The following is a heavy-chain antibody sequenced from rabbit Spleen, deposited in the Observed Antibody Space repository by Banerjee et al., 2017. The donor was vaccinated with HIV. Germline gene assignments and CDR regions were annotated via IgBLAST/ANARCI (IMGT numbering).Heavy chain of an antibody. CDR2: INIVTGKS. CDR3: ARDLAGAIGWNFYL. CDR1: GFSFSSIHW. J-gene: IGHJ4*01. V-gene: IGHV1S45*01. Sequence: QQQLEESGGGLVKPGGTLTLTCTVSGFSFSSIHWICWVRQAPGKGLEWIACINIVTGKSVYATWAKGRFTMSRTSSTTVTLQMTSLTAADTATYFCARDLAGAIGWNFYLWGQGTLVTVS. D-gene: IGHD4-1*01.